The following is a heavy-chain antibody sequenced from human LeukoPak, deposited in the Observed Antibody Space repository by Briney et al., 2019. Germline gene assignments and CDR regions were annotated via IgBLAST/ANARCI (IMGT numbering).Heavy chain of an antibody. D-gene: IGHD3-10*02. CDR3: AELGITMIGGV. Sequence: GGSLRLSCAASGFTFSSYEMNWVRQAPGKGLEGVSYISSSGSTIYYPDSVKGRFTISRENAKNSLYLQMNSLRAEDTAVYYCAELGITMIGGVWGKGTTVTISS. V-gene: IGHV3-48*03. CDR2: ISSSGSTI. J-gene: IGHJ6*04. CDR1: GFTFSSYE.